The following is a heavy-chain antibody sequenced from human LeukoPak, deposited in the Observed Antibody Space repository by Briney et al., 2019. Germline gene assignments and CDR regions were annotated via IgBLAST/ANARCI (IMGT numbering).Heavy chain of an antibody. V-gene: IGHV3-30*04. D-gene: IGHD1-26*01. Sequence: PGRSLRLSCAASGFPFNDYAMHWVRQAPGKGLDWLSLVSYDGKTTYYADSVKGRFLISRDSSKNTVHLQMNNLRPEDTAIYYCSREYGAGYFDSWGREPWSPSPQ. CDR3: SREYGAGYFDS. J-gene: IGHJ4*02. CDR2: VSYDGKTT. CDR1: GFPFNDYA.